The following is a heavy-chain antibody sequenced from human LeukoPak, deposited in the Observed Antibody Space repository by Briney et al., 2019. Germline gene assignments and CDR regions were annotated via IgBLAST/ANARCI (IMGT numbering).Heavy chain of an antibody. V-gene: IGHV3-66*03. CDR1: GFTVSSNS. CDR3: ARDPTIRYYGSGSWYYYYYMDV. D-gene: IGHD3-10*01. J-gene: IGHJ6*03. Sequence: GGSLRLSCTVSGFTVSSNSMSWVRQAPGKGLEWVSFIYSDNTHYSDSVKGRFTISRDNSKNTLYLQMNSLRAEDTAVYYCARDPTIRYYGSGSWYYYYYMDVWGKGTTVTVSS. CDR2: IYSDNT.